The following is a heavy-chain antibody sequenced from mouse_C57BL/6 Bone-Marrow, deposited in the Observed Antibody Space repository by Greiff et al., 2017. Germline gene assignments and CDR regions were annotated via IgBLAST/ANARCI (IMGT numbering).Heavy chain of an antibody. Sequence: EVMLVESGGGLVQPKGSLKLSCAASGFTFNTYAMHWVRQAPGKGLEWVARIRSKSSNYDTYYAVSVKDRFTISRDASQSMLHLQMNNLKTEDTAVYYGVGATTVPFAYWGQGTLVTVSA. CDR2: IRSKSSNYDT. D-gene: IGHD1-1*01. J-gene: IGHJ3*01. V-gene: IGHV10-3*01. CDR1: GFTFNTYA. CDR3: VGATTVPFAY.